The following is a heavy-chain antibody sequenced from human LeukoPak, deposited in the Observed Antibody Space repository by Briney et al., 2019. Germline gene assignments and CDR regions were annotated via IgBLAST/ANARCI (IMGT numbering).Heavy chain of an antibody. CDR1: GGSISGTTSY. D-gene: IGHD3-10*01. J-gene: IGHJ4*02. CDR3: ATLLSAPRDY. CDR2: IYYSGNT. Sequence: SETLSLTCTVSGGSISGTTSYWGWLRQPPGKGLQWIGSIYYSGNTYYNPSLKSRVTISVDTSKNQFSLTLNSVTAADTAVYYCATLLSAPRDYWGQGTLVTASS. V-gene: IGHV4-39*01.